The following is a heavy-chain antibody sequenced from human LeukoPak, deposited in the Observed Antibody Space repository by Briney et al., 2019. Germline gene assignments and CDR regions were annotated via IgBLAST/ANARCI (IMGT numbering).Heavy chain of an antibody. CDR3: ARDTSPRIAAIYYDAFDI. D-gene: IGHD6-13*01. CDR2: IRKDGSDI. V-gene: IGHV3-7*01. J-gene: IGHJ3*02. Sequence: ETLSLTCTVSGGSISSYYWSWVRQAPGKGLEWVANIRKDGSDIHYVDSVKGRFTISRDNAKNSLYLEMSSLRGEDTALYYCARDTSPRIAAIYYDAFDIWGQGTMVTVSS. CDR1: GGSISSYY.